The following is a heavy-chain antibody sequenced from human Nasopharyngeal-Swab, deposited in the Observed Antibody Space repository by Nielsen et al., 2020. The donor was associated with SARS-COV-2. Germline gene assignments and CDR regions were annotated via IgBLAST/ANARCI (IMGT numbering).Heavy chain of an antibody. D-gene: IGHD4-23*01. Sequence: SVKVSCKASAFTFTSSAVQWVRQARGQRLEWIVWIVVGSGNTNYAQKFQERVTITRDMSTSTAYMELSSLRSEDTAVYYCAADSTRDDYGGNGVDYFDYWGQGTLVTVSS. CDR3: AADSTRDDYGGNGVDYFDY. CDR1: AFTFTSSA. V-gene: IGHV1-58*01. CDR2: IVVGSGNT. J-gene: IGHJ4*02.